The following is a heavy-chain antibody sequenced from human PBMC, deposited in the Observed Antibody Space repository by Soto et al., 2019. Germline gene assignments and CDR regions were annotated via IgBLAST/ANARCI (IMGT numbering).Heavy chain of an antibody. CDR2: IYYSGST. J-gene: IGHJ4*02. D-gene: IGHD3-22*01. CDR1: GGCMSGSSYY. V-gene: IGHV4-39*01. CDR3: MLGSGWQDFDC. Sequence: SETLSLTCTVSGGCMSGSSYYWGWIRQPPGKGLEWIGNIYYSGSTYYNPSLKSRVTISVDTSKNQFSLKLSSVTAADTAVYYCMLGSGWQDFDCWGQGTLVAVSS.